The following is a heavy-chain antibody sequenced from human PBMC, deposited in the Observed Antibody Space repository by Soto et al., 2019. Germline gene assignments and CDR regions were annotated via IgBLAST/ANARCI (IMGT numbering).Heavy chain of an antibody. CDR2: IIPIFGTA. CDR1: GGTLSSYA. V-gene: IGHV1-69*06. D-gene: IGHD2-2*03. Sequence: ASVKVSCKASGGTLSSYAISWVRQAPGQGLEWMGGIIPIFGTANYAQKFQGRVTITADKSTSTAYMELSSLRSEDTAVYYCASGYCSSTSCYRPGMDVWGQGTTVTVSS. J-gene: IGHJ6*02. CDR3: ASGYCSSTSCYRPGMDV.